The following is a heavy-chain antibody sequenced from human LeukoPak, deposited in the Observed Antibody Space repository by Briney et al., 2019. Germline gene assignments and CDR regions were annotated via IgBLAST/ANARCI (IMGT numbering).Heavy chain of an antibody. CDR3: ARVQGRYSYGSGFDP. CDR2: ISYDGSNK. Sequence: PGRSLRLSCAASGFTFISYALHWVRQAPGKGLEWVAVISYDGSNKYYADSVKGRFTISIDNSKNTLYLQMNSLRAEDTAVYYCARVQGRYSYGSGFDPWGQGTLVTVSS. D-gene: IGHD5-18*01. V-gene: IGHV3-30*04. J-gene: IGHJ5*02. CDR1: GFTFISYA.